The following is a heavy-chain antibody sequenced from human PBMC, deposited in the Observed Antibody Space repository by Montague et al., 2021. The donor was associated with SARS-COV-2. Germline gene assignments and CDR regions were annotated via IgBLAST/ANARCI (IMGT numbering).Heavy chain of an antibody. V-gene: IGHV4-30-2*01. CDR3: ASYRDHGDYY. CDR2: IHHSGNT. D-gene: IGHD4-17*01. J-gene: IGHJ4*02. Sequence: TLSLTCAVSGGSVSSGGYSWFWIREPPGKGLEWIGHIHHSGNTYYNPSLKSRATISGDRPKNQFSLRVTSVSAADTAVYSCASYRDHGDYYWGQGILVTVSS. CDR1: GGSVSSGGYS.